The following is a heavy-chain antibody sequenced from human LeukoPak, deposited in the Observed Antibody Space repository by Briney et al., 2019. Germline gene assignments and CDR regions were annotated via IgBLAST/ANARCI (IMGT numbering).Heavy chain of an antibody. CDR1: SYTFTNYY. V-gene: IGHV1-46*01. CDR2: INPSAVST. J-gene: IGHJ3*02. CDR3: AREFGQPNDAFDI. D-gene: IGHD3-10*01. Sequence: ASVKVSCKASSYTFTNYYMHWVRQAPGQGLEWMGIINPSAVSTSYAQKFQGRVTMTRDTSTSTVYMELSSLRSEDTAVYYCAREFGQPNDAFDIWGQGTMVTVSS.